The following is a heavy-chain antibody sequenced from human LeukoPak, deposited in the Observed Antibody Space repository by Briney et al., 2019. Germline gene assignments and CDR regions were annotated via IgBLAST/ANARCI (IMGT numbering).Heavy chain of an antibody. V-gene: IGHV4-34*01. CDR2: INHSGST. D-gene: IGHD3-22*01. J-gene: IGHJ4*02. Sequence: GSLRLSCAASGFTFSSYSMNWVRQAPGKGLEWIGEINHSGSTNYNPSLKSRVTISVDTSKSQFSLKLNSMTAADTAVYYCARGAQTYYDKAPVDYWGQGTLVTVSS. CDR3: ARGAQTYYDKAPVDY. CDR1: GFTFSSYS.